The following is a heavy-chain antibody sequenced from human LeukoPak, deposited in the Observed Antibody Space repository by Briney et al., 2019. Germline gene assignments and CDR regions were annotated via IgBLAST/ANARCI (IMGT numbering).Heavy chain of an antibody. D-gene: IGHD3-10*01. J-gene: IGHJ4*02. Sequence: ASVKVSCKASGYTFSGTGWYLYWLRQAPGQGLECMGWIHPNNGDTAYAQKFEGRVAMTRDTSISTAYMELRRLRPDDTAVYFCARDGSAQMVDLDYWGRGTLVTVSS. CDR3: ARDGSAQMVDLDY. CDR1: GYTFSGTGWY. CDR2: IHPNNGDT. V-gene: IGHV1-2*02.